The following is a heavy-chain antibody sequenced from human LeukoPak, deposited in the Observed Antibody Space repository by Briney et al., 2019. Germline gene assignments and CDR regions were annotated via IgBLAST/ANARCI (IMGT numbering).Heavy chain of an antibody. CDR2: INPNSGGT. CDR1: GYTFTGYY. V-gene: IGHV1-2*02. D-gene: IGHD3-22*01. J-gene: IGHJ4*02. CDR3: ARVRSDYYDSSGYYLDDEFDY. Sequence: ASVKVSCKASGYTFTGYYMHWVRQAPGQGLEWMGWINPNSGGTNYAQKFQGRVTMTRDTSISTAYMELSRLRSDDTAVHYCARVRSDYYDSSGYYLDDEFDYWGQGTLVTVSS.